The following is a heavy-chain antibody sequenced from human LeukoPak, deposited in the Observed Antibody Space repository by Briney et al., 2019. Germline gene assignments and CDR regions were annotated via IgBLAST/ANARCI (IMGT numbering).Heavy chain of an antibody. CDR3: AKDVQHGYSYAVRGFDY. CDR2: ISGLAGST. V-gene: IGHV3-23*01. J-gene: IGHJ4*02. Sequence: GGSLRLSCAASGFTFDRFAMSWVRQAPGKGLEWVSAISGLAGSTYYADSVKGRFIISRDNSKNTLYLDMTSLRAEDTAVYYCAKDVQHGYSYAVRGFDYWGQGTLVTVSS. D-gene: IGHD5-18*01. CDR1: GFTFDRFA.